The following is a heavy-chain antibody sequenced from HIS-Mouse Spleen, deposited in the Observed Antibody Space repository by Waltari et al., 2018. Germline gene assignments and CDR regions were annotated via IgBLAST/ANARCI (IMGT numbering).Heavy chain of an antibody. CDR1: GYSISSCYY. Sequence: QVQLQESGPGLVKPSETLSLTCTVSGYSISSCYYLGWIRQPPGKGLEWIGSIYHSGSTYYNPSLKSRVTISVDTSKNQFSLKLSSVTAADTAVYYCATAGYCTNGIFDYWGQGTLVTVSS. D-gene: IGHD2-8*01. V-gene: IGHV4-38-2*02. J-gene: IGHJ4*02. CDR2: IYHSGST. CDR3: ATAGYCTNGIFDY.